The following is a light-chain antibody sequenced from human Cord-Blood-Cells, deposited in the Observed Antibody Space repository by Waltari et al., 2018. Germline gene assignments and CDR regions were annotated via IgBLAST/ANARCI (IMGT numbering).Light chain of an antibody. CDR3: CSYAGSSTWV. V-gene: IGLV2-23*01. Sequence: QSALTQPASVSGSPGQSITISCTGTSSDVGSYNLFSWYQQHPGKAPKLMIYEGSKRPSGVSNRFSGSKSGNTASLTISGFQAEDEADYYCCSYAGSSTWVFGGGTKLTVL. CDR1: SSDVGSYNL. J-gene: IGLJ3*02. CDR2: EGS.